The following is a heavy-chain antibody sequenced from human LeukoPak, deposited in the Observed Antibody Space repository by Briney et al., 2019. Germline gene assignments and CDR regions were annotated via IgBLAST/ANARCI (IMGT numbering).Heavy chain of an antibody. CDR3: ARGSDYYDSSGYFY. CDR1: GGSISSGDYY. D-gene: IGHD3-22*01. V-gene: IGHV4-30-4*08. CDR2: IYYSGST. J-gene: IGHJ4*02. Sequence: SETLSLTRTVSGGSISSGDYYWSWIRQPPGKGLEWIGYIYYSGSTYYNPSLKSRVTISVDTSKNQFSLKLSSVTAADTAVYYCARGSDYYDSSGYFYWGQGTLVTVSS.